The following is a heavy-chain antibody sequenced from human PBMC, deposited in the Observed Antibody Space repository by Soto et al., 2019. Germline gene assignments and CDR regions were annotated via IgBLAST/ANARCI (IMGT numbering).Heavy chain of an antibody. CDR1: GFTFSSYG. J-gene: IGHJ6*02. Sequence: QVQLVESGGGVVQPGRSLRLSCAASGFTFSSYGMHWVRQAPGKGLEWVAVIWYDGSNKYYADSVKGRFTISRDNSKNTLYLQMNSLRAEDTAVYYCARGMRDLIAAAGGYYGMDVWGQGTTVTVSS. D-gene: IGHD6-13*01. CDR2: IWYDGSNK. CDR3: ARGMRDLIAAAGGYYGMDV. V-gene: IGHV3-33*01.